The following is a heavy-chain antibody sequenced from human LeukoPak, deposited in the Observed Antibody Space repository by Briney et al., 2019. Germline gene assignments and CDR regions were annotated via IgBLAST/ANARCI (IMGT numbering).Heavy chain of an antibody. J-gene: IGHJ4*02. CDR3: ARSPPYDSSGYYYFDY. V-gene: IGHV3-74*01. D-gene: IGHD3-22*01. CDR1: GFTFSSYW. CDR2: INSDGSST. Sequence: QSGGSLRLSCAASGFTFSSYWMHWVRQAPGKGLVWVSRINSDGSSTSYADSVKGRFTISRDNAKNTLYLQMNSLRAEDTAVYYCARSPPYDSSGYYYFDYWGQGTLVTVSS.